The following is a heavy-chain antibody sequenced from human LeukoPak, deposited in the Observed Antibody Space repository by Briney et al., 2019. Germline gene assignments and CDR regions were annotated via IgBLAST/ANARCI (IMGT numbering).Heavy chain of an antibody. Sequence: SETLSLTCTVSGGSISSGGYYWSWIRQHPGKGLEWIGYIYYSGSTYYNPSLKSRVTISVDTSKNQFSLKLSSVTAADTAVYYCARVPYGSGSYFIDYRGQGTLVTVSS. D-gene: IGHD3-10*01. J-gene: IGHJ4*02. CDR2: IYYSGST. CDR1: GGSISSGGYY. CDR3: ARVPYGSGSYFIDY. V-gene: IGHV4-31*03.